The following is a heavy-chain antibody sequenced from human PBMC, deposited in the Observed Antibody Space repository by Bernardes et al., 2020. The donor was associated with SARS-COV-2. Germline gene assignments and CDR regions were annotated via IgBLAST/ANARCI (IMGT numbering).Heavy chain of an antibody. CDR3: AREIVVVNSFFDY. CDR2: IWNDGSDK. CDR1: GFTFSSYG. V-gene: IGHV3-33*01. Sequence: GGSLRLSCTASGFTFSSYGMHWVRQVPGKGLEWLAVIWNDGSDKRHADSVKGRFTISRDNPKNTLYLQMNSLREEDTAVYYCAREIVVVNSFFDYWGQGTLVTVSS. D-gene: IGHD3-22*01. J-gene: IGHJ4*02.